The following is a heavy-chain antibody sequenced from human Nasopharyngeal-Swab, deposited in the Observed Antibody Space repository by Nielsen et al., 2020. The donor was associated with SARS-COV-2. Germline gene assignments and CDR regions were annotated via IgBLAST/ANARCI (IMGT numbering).Heavy chain of an antibody. J-gene: IGHJ3*02. Sequence: WVRQAPGQGLEWMGGIIPIFGTANYAQKFQGRVTITADKSTSTAYMELSSLRSEDTAVYYCERDTMVRGVIITPYDAFDIWGQGTMVTVS. CDR3: ERDTMVRGVIITPYDAFDI. V-gene: IGHV1-69*06. CDR2: IIPIFGTA. D-gene: IGHD3-10*01.